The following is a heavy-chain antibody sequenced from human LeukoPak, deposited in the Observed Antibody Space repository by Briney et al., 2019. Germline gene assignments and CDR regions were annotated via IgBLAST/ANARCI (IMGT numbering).Heavy chain of an antibody. CDR2: ISSSSSYI. D-gene: IGHD3-9*01. J-gene: IGHJ4*02. CDR3: ARGSLRYFDWFPY. V-gene: IGHV3-21*01. CDR1: GFTFSSCS. Sequence: GGSLRLSCAASGFTFSSCSMNWVRQAPGKGLEWVSSISSSSSYIYYADSVKGRFTISRDNAKNSLYLQMNSLRAEDTAVYYCARGSLRYFDWFPYWGQGTLVTVSS.